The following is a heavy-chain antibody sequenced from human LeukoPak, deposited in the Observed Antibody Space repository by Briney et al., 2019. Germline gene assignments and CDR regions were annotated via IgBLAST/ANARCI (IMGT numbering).Heavy chain of an antibody. CDR3: SRGGPVAGTHKYFQH. CDR1: GYTFTSYD. V-gene: IGHV1-8*01. CDR2: MNPNNGNT. J-gene: IGHJ1*01. Sequence: GASVKVSCKASGYTFTSYDINWVRQATGQGLEWMGWMNPNNGNTDYAQKFQGRVTLTRNTSISTAYMELSSLRSEDTAVYYCSRGGPVAGTHKYFQHWGQGTLVIVSS. D-gene: IGHD6-19*01.